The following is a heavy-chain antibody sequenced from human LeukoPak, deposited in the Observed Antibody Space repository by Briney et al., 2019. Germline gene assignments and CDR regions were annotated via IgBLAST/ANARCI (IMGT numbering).Heavy chain of an antibody. CDR2: IYYSGST. Sequence: ASDTLSLTCTVSGGSISSGGYYWRWIRQHPGKGLEWIGYIYYSGSTYYNPSLKSRVTISVDTSKNQFSLKLSSVTAADTAVYYCARSSRSIAAAGTLWFDPWGQGTLVTVSS. CDR1: GGSISSGGYY. D-gene: IGHD6-13*01. V-gene: IGHV4-31*03. J-gene: IGHJ5*02. CDR3: ARSSRSIAAAGTLWFDP.